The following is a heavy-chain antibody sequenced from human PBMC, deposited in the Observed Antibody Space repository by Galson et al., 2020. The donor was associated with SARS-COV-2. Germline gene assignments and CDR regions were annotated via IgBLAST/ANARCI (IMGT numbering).Heavy chain of an antibody. CDR2: IYHSGST. CDR1: GHSISSGYY. CDR3: ATRPNSSSWYARGNYYYMDV. V-gene: IGHV4-38-2*02. J-gene: IGHJ6*03. Sequence: SETLSLTCTVSGHSISSGYYWGWIRQPPGKGLEWIGSIYHSGSTYYNPSLKSRVTISVDTSKNQFSLKLSSVTAADTAVYYCATRPNSSSWYARGNYYYMDVWGKGTTVTVSS. D-gene: IGHD6-13*01.